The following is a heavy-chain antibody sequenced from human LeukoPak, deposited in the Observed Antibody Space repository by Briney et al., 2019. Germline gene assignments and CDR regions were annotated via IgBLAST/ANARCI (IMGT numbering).Heavy chain of an antibody. CDR2: ISGSGGST. Sequence: GGSLRLSCAASGFTFSSYAMSWVRQAPGKGLEWVSAISGSGGSTYYADSVKGRFTISRDNSKNTLYLQMNSLRAEDTAVYYCAKPLALTCYYDSSGYSRDYWGQGTLVTVSS. CDR3: AKPLALTCYYDSSGYSRDY. J-gene: IGHJ4*02. CDR1: GFTFSSYA. D-gene: IGHD3-22*01. V-gene: IGHV3-23*01.